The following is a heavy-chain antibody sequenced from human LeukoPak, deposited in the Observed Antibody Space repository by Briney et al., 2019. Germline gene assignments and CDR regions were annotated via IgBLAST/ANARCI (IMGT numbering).Heavy chain of an antibody. CDR2: INHSGST. D-gene: IGHD3-10*01. CDR1: GGSFIGYY. J-gene: IGHJ4*01. CDR3: ARGSSGSYL. Sequence: SETLSLTCAVYGGSFIGYYRSWIRQPPGKGLEWIGEINHSGSTNYNPSLKSRVTILVDTSKNQFSLKLSSVTAADTAVYYSARGSSGSYLWGHGTLVTVSS. V-gene: IGHV4-34*01.